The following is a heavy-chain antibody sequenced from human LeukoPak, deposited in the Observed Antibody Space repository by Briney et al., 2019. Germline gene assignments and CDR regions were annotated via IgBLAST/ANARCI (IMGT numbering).Heavy chain of an antibody. CDR3: ARDPSSRFGELLWFWFDP. D-gene: IGHD3-10*01. V-gene: IGHV3-30-3*01. CDR2: ISYDGSNK. Sequence: SCKVSGYTLTELSMHWVRQAPGKGLEWVAVISYDGSNKYYADSVKGRFTISRDNSKNTLYLQMNSLRAEDTAVYYCARDPSSRFGELLWFWFDPWGQGTLVTVSS. J-gene: IGHJ5*02. CDR1: GYTLTELS.